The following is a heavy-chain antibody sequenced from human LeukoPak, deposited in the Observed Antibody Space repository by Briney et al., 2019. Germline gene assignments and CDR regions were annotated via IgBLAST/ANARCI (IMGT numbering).Heavy chain of an antibody. CDR1: GFTFSSYG. J-gene: IGHJ4*02. V-gene: IGHV3-30*03. CDR3: ARISSHYYGSGSYPGFDY. Sequence: GRSLRLSCAASGFTFSSYGMHWVRQAPGKGLEWVAVISYDGSNKYYADSVKGRFTISRDNSKNTLYLQMNSLRAEDTAVYYCARISSHYYGSGSYPGFDYWGQGTLVTVSS. CDR2: ISYDGSNK. D-gene: IGHD3-10*01.